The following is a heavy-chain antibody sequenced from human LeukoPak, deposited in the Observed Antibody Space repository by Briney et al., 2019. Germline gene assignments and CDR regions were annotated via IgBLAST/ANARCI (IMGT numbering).Heavy chain of an antibody. J-gene: IGHJ4*02. CDR2: IYTSGST. V-gene: IGHV4-61*02. Sequence: SETLSLTCTVSGGSISSGSYYWSWIRQPARKGLEWIGRIYTSGSTNYDPSLKSRVTISVDTSKNQFSLKLSSVTAADTAVYYGARVQLTTTSYYFDYWGQGTLVTVSS. D-gene: IGHD4-11*01. CDR3: ARVQLTTTSYYFDY. CDR1: GGSISSGSYY.